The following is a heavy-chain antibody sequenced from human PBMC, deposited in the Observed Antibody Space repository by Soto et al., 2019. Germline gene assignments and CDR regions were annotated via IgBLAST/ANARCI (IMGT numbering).Heavy chain of an antibody. CDR3: ARDYPFAGSGSYFNY. V-gene: IGHV3-21*01. D-gene: IGHD3-10*01. CDR2: ISSSSSYI. J-gene: IGHJ4*02. CDR1: GFTFSSYS. Sequence: GGSLRLSCAASGFTFSSYSMNWVRQAPGKGLEWVSSISSSSSYIYYADSVKGRFTISRDKAKNSLYLQMNSLRAEDTAVYYCARDYPFAGSGSYFNYWGQGTLVTVSS.